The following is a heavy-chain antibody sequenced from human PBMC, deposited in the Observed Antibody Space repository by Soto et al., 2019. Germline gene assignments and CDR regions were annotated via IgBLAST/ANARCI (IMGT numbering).Heavy chain of an antibody. Sequence: QVQLGEYGAEVKKRGFSVTVSCQASGGTFGKSAISWVRRAPGQGLEWMGGIIPIFSTPDYAQKVQGRITITADGATTTAYMELTSLKSEQTAVYYWARDTYRQQLGGNYSYGIDVWGQGTTVTVSS. CDR2: IIPIFSTP. V-gene: IGHV1-69*12. CDR1: GGTFGKSA. D-gene: IGHD3-16*01. J-gene: IGHJ6*02. CDR3: ARDTYRQQLGGNYSYGIDV.